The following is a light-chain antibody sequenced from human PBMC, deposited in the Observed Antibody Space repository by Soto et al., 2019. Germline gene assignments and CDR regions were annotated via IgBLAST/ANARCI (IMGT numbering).Light chain of an antibody. Sequence: QSALTQPRSVSGSPGQSVTISCTGTSSDVGGYQFVSWYQQYPGKAPKVMIYGVTKRPSGVPDRFSGSKSGNTASLTVSGLQADDEADYYCASHAGSSHAWVFGGGTKLTVL. CDR1: SSDVGGYQF. V-gene: IGLV2-11*01. CDR3: ASHAGSSHAWV. J-gene: IGLJ3*02. CDR2: GVT.